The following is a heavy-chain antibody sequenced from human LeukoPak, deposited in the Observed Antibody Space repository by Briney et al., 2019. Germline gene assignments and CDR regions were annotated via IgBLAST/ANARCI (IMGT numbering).Heavy chain of an antibody. D-gene: IGHD3-16*01. CDR1: GGSISSGSYY. CDR2: IYTSGST. J-gene: IGHJ3*02. CDR3: ARSVWGSEGAFDI. Sequence: SETLSLTCTVSGGSISSGSYYWSWIRQPAGKGLEWIGRIYTSGSTNYNPSLKSRVTISVDTSKNQFSLKLSSVTAADTAVYYCARSVWGSEGAFDIWGQGTMVTVSS. V-gene: IGHV4-61*02.